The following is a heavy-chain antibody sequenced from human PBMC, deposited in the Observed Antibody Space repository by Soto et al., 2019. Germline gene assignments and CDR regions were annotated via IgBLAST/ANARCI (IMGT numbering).Heavy chain of an antibody. CDR3: AKCAVLITTSGGWCNCFDP. CDR1: GFSFSSFA. CDR2: IRGTAT. D-gene: IGHD3-16*01. Sequence: EVQLLESGGTLVQPGESLRLSCEVSGFSFSSFAMNWVRQAPGEGLEWVSSIRGTATSYADSVKGRFTISRDNSKNTVYLQMNTLRGEDTAVYYCAKCAVLITTSGGWCNCFDPWGQGTLVIVSS. V-gene: IGHV3-23*01. J-gene: IGHJ5*02.